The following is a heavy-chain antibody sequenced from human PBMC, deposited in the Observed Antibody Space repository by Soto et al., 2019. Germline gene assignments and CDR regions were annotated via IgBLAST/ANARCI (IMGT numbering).Heavy chain of an antibody. D-gene: IGHD3-3*01. V-gene: IGHV3-7*01. CDR2: IMPDGSEK. J-gene: IGHJ4*02. CDR3: ARDGGTLGFDY. CDR1: VVSFSTSW. Sequence: LRLSFAASVVSFSTSWMTWVRQAPGKGLEWVAKIMPDGSEKYYVDSVKGRFTISRDNAKNSLFLQMNSLRGDDTAVYYCARDGGTLGFDYWGKGTLVTVSS.